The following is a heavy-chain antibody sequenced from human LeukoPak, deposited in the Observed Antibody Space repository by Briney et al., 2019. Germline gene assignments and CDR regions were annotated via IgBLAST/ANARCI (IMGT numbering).Heavy chain of an antibody. V-gene: IGHV4-59*12. J-gene: IGHJ4*02. CDR3: ARDQTYSGSGIYTYFDY. CDR2: IYYSGST. D-gene: IGHD3-10*01. CDR1: GGSISSYY. Sequence: SETLSLTCTVSGGSISSYYWSWIRQPPGKGLEWIGYIYYSGSTNYNPSLRSRVTISADTSKNHFSLKLTSVTAADTAVYYCARDQTYSGSGIYTYFDYWGQGILITVSS.